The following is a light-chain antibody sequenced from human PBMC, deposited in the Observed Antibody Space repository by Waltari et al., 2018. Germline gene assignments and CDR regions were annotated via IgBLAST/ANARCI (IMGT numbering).Light chain of an antibody. CDR1: SSDVGGYNY. Sequence: QSALTQPASVSGSPVQSITISCTGTSSDVGGYNYVSWYQQHPGKAPKLMIDEVSNRPSGVSNRFSGSKSGNTASLTISGLQAEDEADYYCSSYTSSSTWVFGGGTKLTVL. CDR3: SSYTSSSTWV. CDR2: EVS. J-gene: IGLJ3*02. V-gene: IGLV2-14*01.